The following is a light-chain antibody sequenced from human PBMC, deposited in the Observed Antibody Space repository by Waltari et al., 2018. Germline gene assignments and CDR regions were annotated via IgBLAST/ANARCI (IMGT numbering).Light chain of an antibody. CDR1: ETVTSH. V-gene: IGKV3D-15*01. J-gene: IGKJ1*01. Sequence: EIVMTQSPAVLSVSPGQRATLSCRASETVTSHLSWYQQKPGQAPRLLIYDVSTRAAGIPARFSGSGSETEVTLTVTSLQSEDCAVYYCQQYYEWQTFGPGTKVEIK. CDR2: DVS. CDR3: QQYYEWQT.